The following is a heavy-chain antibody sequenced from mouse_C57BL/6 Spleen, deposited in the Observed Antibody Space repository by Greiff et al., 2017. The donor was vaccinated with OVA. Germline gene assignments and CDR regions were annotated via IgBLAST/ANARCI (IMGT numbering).Heavy chain of an antibody. CDR2: IYPGSGST. Sequence: QVQLQQPGAELVKPGASVKMSCKASGYTFTSYWITWVKQRPGQGLEWIGDIYPGSGSTNYNEKFKSKATLTVDTSSSTAYMQLSSLTSEDSAVYYCARRYYGSSYVWYYFDYWGQGTTLTVSS. D-gene: IGHD1-1*01. J-gene: IGHJ2*01. V-gene: IGHV1-55*01. CDR1: GYTFTSYW. CDR3: ARRYYGSSYVWYYFDY.